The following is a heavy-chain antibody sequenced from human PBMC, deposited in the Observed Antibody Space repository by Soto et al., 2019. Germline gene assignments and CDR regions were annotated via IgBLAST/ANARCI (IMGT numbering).Heavy chain of an antibody. V-gene: IGHV4-30-2*01. J-gene: IGHJ4*01. D-gene: IGHD1-1*01. CDR1: GGSISSGGHS. CDR3: ARGGNSGPFDY. Sequence: PSETLSLTCAVSGGSISSGGHSWSWIRQPPGKGLEWIGYIYHNGDTYYNPSLKSRVTMSVDTSKNQFSLKLTSVTAADTAVYFCARGGNSGPFDYWGHGTLVTV. CDR2: IYHNGDT.